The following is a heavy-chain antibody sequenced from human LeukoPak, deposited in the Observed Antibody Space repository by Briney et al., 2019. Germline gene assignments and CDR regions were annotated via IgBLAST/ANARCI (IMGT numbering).Heavy chain of an antibody. V-gene: IGHV1-2*02. CDR1: GGTFSSYA. Sequence: ASVKVSCKASGGTFSSYAISWVRQAPGQGLEWMGWINPNSGDTNYAQKFQGRVTMTRDTSISTAHMELSRLRSDDTAVYYCARANFLYCSSTTCLFDYWGQGTLVIVSS. J-gene: IGHJ4*02. CDR3: ARANFLYCSSTTCLFDY. D-gene: IGHD2-2*01. CDR2: INPNSGDT.